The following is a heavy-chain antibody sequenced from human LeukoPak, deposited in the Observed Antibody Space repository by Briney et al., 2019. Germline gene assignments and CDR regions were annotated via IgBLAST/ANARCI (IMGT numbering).Heavy chain of an antibody. Sequence: SETLSLTCIVSGGSISNGDHYWSWVRQPPGKGLEWIGFIYYTGTTSYNPSLKSRVTISVDTSKNQFSLRLTSVTAADTALYYRAIQSKGYTYGYNYWGQGTLVTVSS. CDR3: AIQSKGYTYGYNY. D-gene: IGHD5-18*01. J-gene: IGHJ4*02. CDR1: GGSISNGDHY. CDR2: IYYTGTT. V-gene: IGHV4-30-4*01.